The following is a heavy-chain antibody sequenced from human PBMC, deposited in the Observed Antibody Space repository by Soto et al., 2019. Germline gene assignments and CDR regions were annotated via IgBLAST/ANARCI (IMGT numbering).Heavy chain of an antibody. CDR1: GFTFSSYS. CDR3: ARDKAPAYDILTGYYIRSVPTFDP. Sequence: EVQLVESGGGLVQPGGSLRLSCAASGFTFSSYSMNWVRQAPGKGLEWVSYISSSSSTIYYADSVKGRFTISRDNAKNSLYLQMNSLRAEDTAVYYCARDKAPAYDILTGYYIRSVPTFDPWGQGTLVTVSS. V-gene: IGHV3-48*01. D-gene: IGHD3-9*01. J-gene: IGHJ5*02. CDR2: ISSSSSTI.